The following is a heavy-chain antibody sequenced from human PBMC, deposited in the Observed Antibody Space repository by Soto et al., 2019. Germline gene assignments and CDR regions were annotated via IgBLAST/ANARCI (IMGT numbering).Heavy chain of an antibody. D-gene: IGHD1-26*01. Sequence: QVQLVQSGGEVKKPGASVKVSCKASGYTFTDYSISWVRQAPGQGLEWMGWISAYSGHTNYVQHLRGRVSMTTDTPTNTAYMDLRSLTSDDTAVYYCARDVEWELVERGRSFSGMDVWGRGTLITVSS. V-gene: IGHV1-18*01. J-gene: IGHJ6*02. CDR2: ISAYSGHT. CDR1: GYTFTDYS. CDR3: ARDVEWELVERGRSFSGMDV.